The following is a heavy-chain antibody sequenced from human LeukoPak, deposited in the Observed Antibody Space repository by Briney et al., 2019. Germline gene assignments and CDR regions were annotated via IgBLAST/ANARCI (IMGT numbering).Heavy chain of an antibody. V-gene: IGHV4-59*12. CDR1: GGSISSYY. D-gene: IGHD3-9*01. CDR3: AREVDILTGYYSDAFDI. CDR2: IYYSGST. Sequence: SETLSLTCTVSGGSISSYYWSWIRQPPGKGLEWIGYIYYSGSTNYNPSLKSRVTISVDTSKNQFSLKLYSVTAADTAVYYCAREVDILTGYYSDAFDIWGQGTMVTVSS. J-gene: IGHJ3*02.